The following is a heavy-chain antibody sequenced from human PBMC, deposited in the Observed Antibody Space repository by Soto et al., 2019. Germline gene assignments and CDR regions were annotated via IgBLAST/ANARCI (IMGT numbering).Heavy chain of an antibody. D-gene: IGHD6-19*01. CDR1: GGTFSSYA. V-gene: IGHV1-69*13. CDR3: ARSRWLTKKGNNWFDP. CDR2: IIPIFGTA. J-gene: IGHJ5*02. Sequence: GASVKVSCKASGGTFSSYAISWVRQAPGQGLEWMGGIIPIFGTANYAQKFQGRVTITADESTSTAYMELSSLRSEDTAVYYCARSRWLTKKGNNWFDPWGQGTLVTVS.